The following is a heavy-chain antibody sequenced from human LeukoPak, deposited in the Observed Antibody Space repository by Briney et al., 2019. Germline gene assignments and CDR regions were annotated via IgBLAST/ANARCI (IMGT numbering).Heavy chain of an antibody. V-gene: IGHV1-69*06. D-gene: IGHD6-19*01. Sequence: ASVKVSCKAAGGTFSSYAISWVRQAPGQGLEWMGGIIPIFGTATYAQKFQGRVTITADKSASTAYMELSSLRSEDTAVYFCARDQDHIAVSGIDYWGQGTLVTVSS. CDR2: IIPIFGTA. CDR1: GGTFSSYA. J-gene: IGHJ4*02. CDR3: ARDQDHIAVSGIDY.